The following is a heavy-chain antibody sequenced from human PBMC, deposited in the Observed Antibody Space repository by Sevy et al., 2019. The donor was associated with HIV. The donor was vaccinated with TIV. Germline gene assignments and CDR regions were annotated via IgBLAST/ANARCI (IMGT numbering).Heavy chain of an antibody. J-gene: IGHJ6*02. V-gene: IGHV3-7*03. CDR2: MKEDGSER. CDR3: AKEAAMGYV. CDR1: GFTFSSYW. Sequence: GGSLRLSCAASGFTFSSYWMSWVRQAPGKGLEWVATMKEDGSERNYVDSVKGRFTISRDNSKNTVYLQMNTLRAEDTAVYYCAKEAAMGYVWGQGTTVTVSS. D-gene: IGHD5-18*01.